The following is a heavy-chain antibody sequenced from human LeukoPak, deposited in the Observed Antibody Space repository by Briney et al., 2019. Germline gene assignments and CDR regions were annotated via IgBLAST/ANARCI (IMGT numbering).Heavy chain of an antibody. V-gene: IGHV4-59*10. CDR3: ARVSGGIAAG. D-gene: IGHD6-13*01. J-gene: IGHJ4*02. CDR2: IYTSGST. CDR1: GGCFSGYY. Sequence: SETLSLTCAVYGGCFSGYYWSWIRQPPGKGLEWIGRIYTSGSTNYNPSLKSRVTISVDTSKNQFSLKLSSVTAADTAVYCCARVSGGIAAGWGQGTLVTVSS.